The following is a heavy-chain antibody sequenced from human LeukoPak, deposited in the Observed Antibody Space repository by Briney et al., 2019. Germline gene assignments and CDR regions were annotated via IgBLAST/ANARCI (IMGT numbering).Heavy chain of an antibody. CDR2: IYYSGST. Sequence: SETLSLTCTVSGGSISSSSYYWGWIRQPPGKGLEWIGSIYYSGSTYYNPSLKSRVTISVDTSKNQFSLKLSSVTAADTAVYYCARDKTTASLLQPLDYWGQGTLVTVSS. J-gene: IGHJ4*02. D-gene: IGHD4-11*01. CDR3: ARDKTTASLLQPLDY. CDR1: GGSISSSSYY. V-gene: IGHV4-39*02.